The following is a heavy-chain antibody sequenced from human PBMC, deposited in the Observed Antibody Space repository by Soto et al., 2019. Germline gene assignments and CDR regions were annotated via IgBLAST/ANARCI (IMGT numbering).Heavy chain of an antibody. CDR2: LNYGGAT. J-gene: IGHJ6*04. CDR3: ARHNWATVDLFYDLVV. D-gene: IGHD7-27*01. V-gene: IGHV4-59*08. CDR1: GVSINDYY. Sequence: QVQLQESGPGLVKPSETLSLSCSVSGVSINDYYWSWIRQHPGKGLEWIGFLNYGGATNYNPSLRSRDSISGYTSKKQVSLKVASVTAADTAGYYGARHNWATVDLFYDLVVWGIGTAVTVSP.